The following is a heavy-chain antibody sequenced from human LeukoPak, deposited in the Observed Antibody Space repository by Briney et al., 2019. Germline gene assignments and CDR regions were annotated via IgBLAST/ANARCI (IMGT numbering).Heavy chain of an antibody. J-gene: IGHJ4*02. CDR1: GGTFSSYA. Sequence: SVKVSCKDSGGTFSSYAISWVRQAPGQGLEWMGRIIPILGIRNYAQRFQGRVTITADKSTGTAYMELSSLRSEDTAVYYCARDGSYSSGWYSVDYWGQGTLVTVSS. CDR3: ARDGSYSSGWYSVDY. CDR2: IIPILGIR. V-gene: IGHV1-69*04. D-gene: IGHD6-19*01.